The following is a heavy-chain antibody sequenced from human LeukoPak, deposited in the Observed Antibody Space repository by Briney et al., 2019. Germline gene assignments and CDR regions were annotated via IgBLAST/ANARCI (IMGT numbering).Heavy chain of an antibody. CDR1: GFTFDDYA. D-gene: IGHD3-22*01. V-gene: IGHV3-9*01. CDR3: ARRETYYYDTGGYSIDAFDI. CDR2: ISWNSGSI. Sequence: TGGSLRLSCAASGFTFDDYAMHWVRHAPGKGLEWVSGISWNSGSIGYADSVKGRFTISRDNAKNSLYLQMNSLRAEDTAVYYCARRETYYYDTGGYSIDAFDIWGQGTMVTVSS. J-gene: IGHJ3*02.